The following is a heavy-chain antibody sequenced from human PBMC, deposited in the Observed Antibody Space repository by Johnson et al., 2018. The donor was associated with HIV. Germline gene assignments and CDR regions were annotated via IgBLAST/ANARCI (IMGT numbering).Heavy chain of an antibody. CDR2: ISSNSDST. CDR3: VRRQYSSTWQDAFDV. Sequence: VQLVESGGGLVQPGGCLRLSCAASGFSFSSYLMDWVRQAPGKGLAYVAGISSNSDSTYYADSVKGRFTISRDNSKNTLYLQLGSLRDDDTAVYYCVRRQYSSTWQDAFDVWGQGTTVTVSS. CDR1: GFSFSSYL. J-gene: IGHJ3*01. V-gene: IGHV3-64*07. D-gene: IGHD6-13*01.